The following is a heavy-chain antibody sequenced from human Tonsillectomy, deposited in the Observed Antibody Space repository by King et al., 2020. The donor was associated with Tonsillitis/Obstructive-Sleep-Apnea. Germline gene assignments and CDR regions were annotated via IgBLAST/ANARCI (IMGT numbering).Heavy chain of an antibody. V-gene: IGHV4-34*01. D-gene: IGHD2-2*01. J-gene: IGHJ5*02. Sequence: VQLQQWGAGLLKPSETLSLTCAVYGGSFRGYYWSWIRQPPGKGLEWIGEINHSGSTNYNPSLKSRVTISVDTSKNQFSPQLSSVTAADTAVYYCAREYCSSTSCSPPDWFDPWGQGTLVTVSS. CDR1: GGSFRGYY. CDR3: AREYCSSTSCSPPDWFDP. CDR2: INHSGST.